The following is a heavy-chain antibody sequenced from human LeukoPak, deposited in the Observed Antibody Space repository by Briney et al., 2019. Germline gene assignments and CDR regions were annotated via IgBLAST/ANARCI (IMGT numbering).Heavy chain of an antibody. J-gene: IGHJ4*02. D-gene: IGHD2-15*01. CDR2: ISGSGGIT. Sequence: GGSLRLSCAASGFTFSTFAMTWVRQAPGKGLEWVSLISGSGGITYYADSVNGRFTISRDNSMNTLYLQMHSLRAEDTAVYYCAARPGEVAVPFDYWGQGTLVTVSS. CDR3: AARPGEVAVPFDY. CDR1: GFTFSTFA. V-gene: IGHV3-23*01.